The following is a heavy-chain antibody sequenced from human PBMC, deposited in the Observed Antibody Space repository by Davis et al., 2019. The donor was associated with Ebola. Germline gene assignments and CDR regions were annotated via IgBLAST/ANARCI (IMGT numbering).Heavy chain of an antibody. CDR1: GYTFFAYY. Sequence: ASVKVSCKTSGYTFFAYYMHWVRQAPGQGLQWMGWINPNNGGTNYALNFQGRVSMTSDTSGNTAYMELSRLTSDDTAVYYCARRDVAATEPFDYWGQGTLVIVS. CDR3: ARRDVAATEPFDY. CDR2: INPNNGGT. J-gene: IGHJ4*02. V-gene: IGHV1-2*02. D-gene: IGHD1-14*01.